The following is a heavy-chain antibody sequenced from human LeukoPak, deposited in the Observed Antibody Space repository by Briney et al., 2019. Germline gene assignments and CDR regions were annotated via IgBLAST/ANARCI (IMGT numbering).Heavy chain of an antibody. CDR1: GYSFTTYW. D-gene: IGHD2-21*02. CDR3: ARIGPYCGGDCYSRGFDY. CDR2: IYPGDSDT. Sequence: GESLKISCKGSGYSFTTYWIGWVRQMPGKGLEWMGIIYPGDSDTRYSPSFQGQVTISADKSISTAYLQWSSLKASDTAMYYCARIGPYCGGDCYSRGFDYWGQGTLGTVSS. J-gene: IGHJ4*02. V-gene: IGHV5-51*01.